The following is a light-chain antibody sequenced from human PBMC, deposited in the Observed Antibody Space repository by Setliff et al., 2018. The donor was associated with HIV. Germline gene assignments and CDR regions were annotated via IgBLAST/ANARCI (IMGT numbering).Light chain of an antibody. J-gene: IGLJ1*01. CDR3: SSYTSSSPPYV. V-gene: IGLV2-14*03. CDR1: SSDVGSYNY. Sequence: ALAQPASVSGFPGQSITLSCTGSSSDVGSYNYVSWYQQHPGKAPKLMISDVSKRPSGVSNRFSGSKSGNTASLTISGLQAEDEADYYCSSYTSSSPPYVFGTGTKVTVL. CDR2: DVS.